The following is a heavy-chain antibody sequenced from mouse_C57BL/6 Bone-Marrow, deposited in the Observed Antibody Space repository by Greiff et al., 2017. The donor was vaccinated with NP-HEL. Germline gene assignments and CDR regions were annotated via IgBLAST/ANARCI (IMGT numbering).Heavy chain of an antibody. J-gene: IGHJ3*01. CDR2: ISSGGSST. V-gene: IGHV5-6*02. CDR3: ASPYDYDVAWFAY. Sequence: EVKLVESGGDLVKPGGSLKLSCAASGFTFSSYGMSWVRQTPDKRLEWVATISSGGSSTYYPDSVKGRFTISRDNAKNTLYLQMSRLKSEDTAMYYCASPYDYDVAWFAYWGQGTLVTVSA. D-gene: IGHD2-4*01. CDR1: GFTFSSYG.